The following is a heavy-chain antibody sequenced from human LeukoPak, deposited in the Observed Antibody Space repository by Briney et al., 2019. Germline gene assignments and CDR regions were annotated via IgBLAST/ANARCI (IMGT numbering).Heavy chain of an antibody. CDR2: ISDSGAST. Sequence: GGSLRLSCAASGFTFTTYAMSWVRQAPGKGPEWVSTISDSGASTYYADSVKGRFTISRDNSKNTLYLQMNSLRAEDTAVYYCAKSHSVGYRGYFDYWGQGTLVTVCS. D-gene: IGHD5-12*01. CDR1: GFTFTTYA. J-gene: IGHJ4*02. V-gene: IGHV3-23*01. CDR3: AKSHSVGYRGYFDY.